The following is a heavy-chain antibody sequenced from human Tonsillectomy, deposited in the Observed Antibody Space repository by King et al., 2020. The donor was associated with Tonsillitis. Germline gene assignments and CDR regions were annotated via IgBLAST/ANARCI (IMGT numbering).Heavy chain of an antibody. CDR2: IYASGIN. V-gene: IGHV4-4*07. D-gene: IGHD6-13*01. J-gene: IGHJ4*02. CDR1: GGSISSYY. Sequence: QLQESGPGLVKPSETLSLTCTVSGGSISSYYWSWVRQPAGKGLEWIGRIYASGINNYNPSLKSRVTMSVDTSKNQFSLKLSSVTAADTAVYYCARGASGSWYHSYYFDYWGQGTLVTVSS. CDR3: ARGASGSWYHSYYFDY.